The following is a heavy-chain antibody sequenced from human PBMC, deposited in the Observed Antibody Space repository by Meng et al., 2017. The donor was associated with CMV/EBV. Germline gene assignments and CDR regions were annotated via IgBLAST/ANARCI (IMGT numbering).Heavy chain of an antibody. V-gene: IGHV3-64*02. J-gene: IGHJ4*02. CDR3: AREVPAAAIRCLNGLDC. CDR2: ISSNGANT. Sequence: GGSLRLSCLAAGFTFSHDAMHWVRQIPGKGLEYVSGISSNGANTYYADSVKGRFTISRDNFRNTLYLQMGSLRTEDMAVYYYAREVPAAAIRCLNGLDCWGRGTLVTVSS. D-gene: IGHD2-2*01. CDR1: GFTFSHDA.